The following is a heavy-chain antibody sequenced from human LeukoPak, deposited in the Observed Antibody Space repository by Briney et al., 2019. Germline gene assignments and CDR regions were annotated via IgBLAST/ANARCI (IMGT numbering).Heavy chain of an antibody. CDR2: MFHGGST. V-gene: IGHV4-39*07. CDR1: GGSISGSFYY. Sequence: PSETLSLTCTVSGGSISGSFYYWGWIRQSPGREMEWIASMFHGGSTYYNPSLKSRVTISVDTSKNQFSLRLSSVTAADTAVYYCARWGTYASTSNWFDPWGQGTLVTVSS. CDR3: ARWGTYASTSNWFDP. D-gene: IGHD2-2*01. J-gene: IGHJ5*02.